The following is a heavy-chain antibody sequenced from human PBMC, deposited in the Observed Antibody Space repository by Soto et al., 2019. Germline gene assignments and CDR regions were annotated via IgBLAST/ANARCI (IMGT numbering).Heavy chain of an antibody. CDR2: INSDGSST. D-gene: IGHD3-10*01. V-gene: IGHV3-74*01. CDR3: ARDLAVRGLRGLYNWFDP. CDR1: GFTFSSYW. J-gene: IGHJ5*02. Sequence: GGSLRLSCAASGFTFSSYWMHWVRQAPGKGLVWVSRINSDGSSTYYVDSVKGRFTISRDNAKNSLYLQMNSLRAEDTAVYYCARDLAVRGLRGLYNWFDPWGQGTLVTVSS.